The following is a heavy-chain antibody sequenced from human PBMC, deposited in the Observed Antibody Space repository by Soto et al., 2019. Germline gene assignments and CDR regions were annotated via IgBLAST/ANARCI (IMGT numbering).Heavy chain of an antibody. V-gene: IGHV4-31*03. Sequence: PSETLSLTCTVSGGSISSGGYYWSWIRQHPGKGLEWIGYIYYSGSTYYNPSLKSRVTISVDTSKNQLSLKLSSVTAADTAVYYCARAPGGDYVWWFDPWGQGTLVTVSS. D-gene: IGHD3-16*01. CDR1: GGSISSGGYY. J-gene: IGHJ5*02. CDR2: IYYSGST. CDR3: ARAPGGDYVWWFDP.